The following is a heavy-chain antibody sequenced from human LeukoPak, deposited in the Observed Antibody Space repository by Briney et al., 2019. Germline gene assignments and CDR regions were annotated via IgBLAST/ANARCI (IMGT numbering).Heavy chain of an antibody. CDR1: GGTFSSYA. CDR3: ARGYSGYDPFDY. D-gene: IGHD5-12*01. Sequence: SVKVSCKAPGGTFSSYAISWVRQAPGQGLEWMGGIIPIFGTANYAQKFQGRVTITADESTSTAYMELSSLRSEDTAVYYCARGYSGYDPFDYWGQGTLVTVSS. CDR2: IIPIFGTA. V-gene: IGHV1-69*13. J-gene: IGHJ4*02.